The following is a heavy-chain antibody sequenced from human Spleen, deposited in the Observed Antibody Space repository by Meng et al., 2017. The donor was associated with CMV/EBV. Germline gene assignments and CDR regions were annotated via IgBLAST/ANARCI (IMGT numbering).Heavy chain of an antibody. Sequence: GGSLRLSCAASGITFNRYNMKWVRQAPGKGLEWVGFIRSKAYGGTTEYAASVKGRFTISRDDSKSIAYLQMNSLKTEDTALYYCTRWHSGSNFDYWGQGTLVIVSS. D-gene: IGHD1-26*01. CDR2: IRSKAYGGTT. CDR1: GITFNRYN. V-gene: IGHV3-49*04. CDR3: TRWHSGSNFDY. J-gene: IGHJ4*02.